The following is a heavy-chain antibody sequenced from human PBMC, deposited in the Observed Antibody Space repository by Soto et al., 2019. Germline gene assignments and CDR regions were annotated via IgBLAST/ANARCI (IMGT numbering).Heavy chain of an antibody. CDR3: AKDAYLSRIAARPNYYYYYGMDV. Sequence: GGSLRLSCAASGFTFDDYAMHWVRQAPGKGLEWVSLISWDGGSTYYADSVKGRFTISRDNSKNSLYLQMNSLRAEDTALYYCAKDAYLSRIAARPNYYYYYGMDVWGQGTTVTVSS. V-gene: IGHV3-43D*03. D-gene: IGHD6-6*01. CDR2: ISWDGGST. J-gene: IGHJ6*02. CDR1: GFTFDDYA.